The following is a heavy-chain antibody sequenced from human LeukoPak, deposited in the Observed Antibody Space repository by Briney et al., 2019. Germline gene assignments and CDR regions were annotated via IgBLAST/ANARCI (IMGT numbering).Heavy chain of an antibody. CDR3: SRESGPYCPFGH. Sequence: GSLRLSCAASGFTFSSYSMNWVRQPPGGGLEWIGEISLRGRTQYNPSLKSRVNISIDEPKNHLYLSLASVTAADTAVYYCSRESGPYCPFGHWGQGTLVAVTS. D-gene: IGHD1-26*01. CDR2: ISLRGRT. V-gene: IGHV4-4*02. J-gene: IGHJ5*02. CDR1: GFTFSSYSM.